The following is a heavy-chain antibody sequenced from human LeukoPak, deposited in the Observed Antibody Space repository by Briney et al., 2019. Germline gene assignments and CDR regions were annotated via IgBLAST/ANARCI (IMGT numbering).Heavy chain of an antibody. Sequence: GGSRRLSCAASGFTFSSYSMNWVRQAPGKGLEWVSYISSSSSTIYYADSVKGRFTISRDNSKNTLYLQMNSLRAEDTAVYYCARGLDYWGQGTLVTVSS. CDR3: ARGLDY. V-gene: IGHV3-48*01. CDR1: GFTFSSYS. J-gene: IGHJ4*02. CDR2: ISSSSSTI.